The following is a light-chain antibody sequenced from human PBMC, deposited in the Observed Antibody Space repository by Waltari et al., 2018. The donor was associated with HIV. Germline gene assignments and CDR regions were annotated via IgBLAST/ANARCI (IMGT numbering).Light chain of an antibody. CDR3: QAWDGDTLV. V-gene: IGLV3-1*01. Sequence: SYEVTQSPSVSVSPGHTVSITCSGDKLGNNYTSWYQQKPGQSPVVIIYQNDNRPSGIPERFSGSNSGNTATLTISGTQAMDEADYYCQAWDGDTLVFGGGTKMIVL. CDR1: KLGNNY. J-gene: IGLJ2*01. CDR2: QND.